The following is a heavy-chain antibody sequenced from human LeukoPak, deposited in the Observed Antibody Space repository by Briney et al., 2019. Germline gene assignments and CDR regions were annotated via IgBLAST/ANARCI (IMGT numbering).Heavy chain of an antibody. Sequence: ASVKVSCKASGYTFTGYYMHWVRQAPGQGLEWMGWINPNSGGTNYAQKFQGRVTMTRDTSISTAYMELSRLRSEDTAVFYCATRIAAAGSPPIDYWGQGTLVTVSS. D-gene: IGHD6-13*01. CDR3: ATRIAAAGSPPIDY. V-gene: IGHV1-2*02. CDR1: GYTFTGYY. CDR2: INPNSGGT. J-gene: IGHJ4*02.